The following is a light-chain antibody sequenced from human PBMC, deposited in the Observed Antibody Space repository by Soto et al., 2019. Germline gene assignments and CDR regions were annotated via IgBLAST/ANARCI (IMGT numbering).Light chain of an antibody. Sequence: QSALTQPASVSGSPGQSITISCTGASSDIGDYNYVSWYQQHPGKAPKLMIYDVSNRPSGVSNRFSGSKSGNTASLTISGLQAEDEADYYCCSYPSNTVIFGGGTKLTVL. V-gene: IGLV2-14*03. CDR3: CSYPSNTVI. CDR2: DVS. J-gene: IGLJ2*01. CDR1: SSDIGDYNY.